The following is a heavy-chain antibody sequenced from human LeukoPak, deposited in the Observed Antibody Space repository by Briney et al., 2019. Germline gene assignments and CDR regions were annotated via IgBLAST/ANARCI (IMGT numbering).Heavy chain of an antibody. CDR1: GFSFSDYY. CDR3: TTIPIAARLYYYYYMDV. J-gene: IGHJ6*03. D-gene: IGHD6-6*01. V-gene: IGHV3-15*01. CDR2: IKSKTDGGTT. Sequence: GGSLRLSCAASGFSFSDYYMSWVRQAPGKGLEWVGRIKSKTDGGTTDYAAPVKGRFTISRDDSKNTLYLQMNSLKTEDTAVYYCTTIPIAARLYYYYYMDVWAKGPRSPSP.